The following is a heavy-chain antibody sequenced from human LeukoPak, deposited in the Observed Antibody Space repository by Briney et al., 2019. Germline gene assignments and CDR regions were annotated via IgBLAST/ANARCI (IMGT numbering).Heavy chain of an antibody. Sequence: PSGTLSLTCGVSGGSISNTNWWTWVRQPPGKGLEWIGEVNLQGSTNYNPSLKSRVAISVDKSENHISLKLTSVTAADTAVYYCARDPRGAGTASGYFDYWGQGTLVTVSS. D-gene: IGHD6-13*01. CDR2: VNLQGST. CDR1: GGSISNTNW. CDR3: ARDPRGAGTASGYFDY. V-gene: IGHV4-4*02. J-gene: IGHJ4*02.